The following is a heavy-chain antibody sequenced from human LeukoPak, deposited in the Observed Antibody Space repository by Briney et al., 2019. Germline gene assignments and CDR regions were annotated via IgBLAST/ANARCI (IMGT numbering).Heavy chain of an antibody. J-gene: IGHJ4*02. CDR1: GDSVSSNTAG. CDR2: TYYRSKWSN. D-gene: IGHD2-15*01. V-gene: IGHV6-1*01. CDR3: ARERLYCSGGSCYWTSTFDY. Sequence: SQTLSLTCAISGDSVSSNTAGWNWIRQSPSRGLEWLGRTYYRSKWSNDDPLSVKSRISITPDTAKSQFSLQLNSVTPEDTAVYYCARERLYCSGGSCYWTSTFDYWGQGTLVTVSS.